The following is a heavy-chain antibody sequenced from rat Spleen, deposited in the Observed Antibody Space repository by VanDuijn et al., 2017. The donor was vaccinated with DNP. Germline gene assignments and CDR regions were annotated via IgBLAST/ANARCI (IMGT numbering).Heavy chain of an antibody. CDR2: IKAKSNNYAT. CDR1: GFKFSSAW. V-gene: IGHV6-6*01. CDR3: ARHGEYRYNYWFAY. J-gene: IGHJ3*01. D-gene: IGHD1-5*01. Sequence: EVQVLESGGGLVQPGNSLKLSCATSGFKFSSAWMCWYRQSPEKRLEWVARIKAKSNNYATDYTESVKGRFTISRDDSKSSIYLQMNNLKEEDTAIYYCARHGEYRYNYWFAYWGQGTLVTVSS.